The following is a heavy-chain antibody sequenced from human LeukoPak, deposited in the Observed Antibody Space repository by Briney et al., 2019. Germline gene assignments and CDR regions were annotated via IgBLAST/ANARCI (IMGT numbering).Heavy chain of an antibody. CDR3: ARAVGATTSHFDY. Sequence: SETLSLTCAVYGGSFSGYYWSWIRQPPGKGLEWIGEINHSGSTNYNPSLKSRVTISVDTSKNQFSLKLSSVTAADTAVNYCARAVGATTSHFDYWGQGTLVTVSS. CDR1: GGSFSGYY. CDR2: INHSGST. J-gene: IGHJ4*02. D-gene: IGHD1-26*01. V-gene: IGHV4-34*01.